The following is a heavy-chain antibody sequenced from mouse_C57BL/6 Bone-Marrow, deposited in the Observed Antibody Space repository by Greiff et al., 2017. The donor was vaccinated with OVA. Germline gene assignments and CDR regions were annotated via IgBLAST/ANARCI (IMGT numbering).Heavy chain of an antibody. CDR3: ARGGDSITTVVEASYYFDY. J-gene: IGHJ2*01. D-gene: IGHD1-1*01. CDR2: IDPNSGCT. Sequence: VQLQQPGAELVKPGASVKLSCKASGYTFTSYWMHWVKQRPGRGLEWIGRIDPNSGCTKYNEKFKSKATLTVDKPSSTAYMQLSSLTSEDSAVYYCARGGDSITTVVEASYYFDYWGQGTTLTVSS. CDR1: GYTFTSYW. V-gene: IGHV1-72*01.